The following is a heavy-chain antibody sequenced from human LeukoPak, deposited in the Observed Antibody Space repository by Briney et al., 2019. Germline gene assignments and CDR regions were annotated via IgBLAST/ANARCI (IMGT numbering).Heavy chain of an antibody. J-gene: IGHJ4*02. Sequence: MSSETLSLTCAVYGGSFSGYYWSWIRQPPGKGLEWIGEINHSGSTNYNPSLKSRVTISVDTSKNQFSLKLTSVTAADTAVYYCARVKYTIFGVASYYFDYWGQGTLVTVSS. CDR2: INHSGST. CDR3: ARVKYTIFGVASYYFDY. V-gene: IGHV4-34*01. CDR1: GGSFSGYY. D-gene: IGHD3-3*01.